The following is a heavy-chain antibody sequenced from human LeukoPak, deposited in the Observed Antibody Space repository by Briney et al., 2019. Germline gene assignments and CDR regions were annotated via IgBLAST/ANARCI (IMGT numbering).Heavy chain of an antibody. D-gene: IGHD6-13*01. Sequence: PSETLSLTCTVSGGSISNYYWGWIRQPPGKGLEWIGSIYYTGSTYYNPSLKSRVTISVDTSKNQFSLKLSSVTAADTAVYYCARDGSSWYLDWFDPWGQGTLVTVSS. V-gene: IGHV4-39*07. CDR3: ARDGSSWYLDWFDP. J-gene: IGHJ5*02. CDR2: IYYTGST. CDR1: GGSISNYY.